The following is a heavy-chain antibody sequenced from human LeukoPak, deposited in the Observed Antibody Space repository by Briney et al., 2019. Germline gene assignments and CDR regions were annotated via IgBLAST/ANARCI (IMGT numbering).Heavy chain of an antibody. J-gene: IGHJ6*03. CDR3: AKDSSSYDWGYMDV. V-gene: IGHV3-23*01. D-gene: IGHD3-22*01. Sequence: GGSLRLSCAASGFTFSTYAMSWVRQAPGKGLEWVSHIGGSDGRTRYGDSVKGRFTITRDNSKNTLYLEMNSLRAEDTAVYYCAKDSSSYDWGYMDVWGKGTTVTISS. CDR2: IGGSDGRT. CDR1: GFTFSTYA.